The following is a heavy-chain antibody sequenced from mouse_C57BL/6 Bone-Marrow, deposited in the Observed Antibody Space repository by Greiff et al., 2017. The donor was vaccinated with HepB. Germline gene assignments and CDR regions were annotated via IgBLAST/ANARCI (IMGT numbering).Heavy chain of an antibody. V-gene: IGHV1-5*01. Sequence: EVQVVESGTVLARPGASVKMSCKTSGYTFTSYWMHWVKQRPGQGLEWIGAIYPGNSDTSYNQKFKGKAKLTAVTSASTAYMELSSLTNEDSAVYYCTPSYDYDWYFDVWGTGTTVTVSS. CDR3: TPSYDYDWYFDV. J-gene: IGHJ1*03. CDR2: IYPGNSDT. CDR1: GYTFTSYW. D-gene: IGHD2-4*01.